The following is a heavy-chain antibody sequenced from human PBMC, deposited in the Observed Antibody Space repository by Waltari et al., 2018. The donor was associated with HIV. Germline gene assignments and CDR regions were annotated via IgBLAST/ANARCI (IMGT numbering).Heavy chain of an antibody. CDR3: TQFEVATIGGYYYYYGMDV. D-gene: IGHD5-12*01. V-gene: IGHV3-15*01. CDR2: IKTKTDGGTT. J-gene: IGHJ6*02. CDR1: GFTFSNAW. Sequence: EVQLVESGGGLVKPGGSLRLSCAASGFTFSNAWMSWVRQAPGKGLAWVGRIKTKTDGGTTDYAAPVKGRFTISRDDSKNTLYLQMNSLKTEDTAVYYCTQFEVATIGGYYYYYGMDVWGQGTTVSVSS.